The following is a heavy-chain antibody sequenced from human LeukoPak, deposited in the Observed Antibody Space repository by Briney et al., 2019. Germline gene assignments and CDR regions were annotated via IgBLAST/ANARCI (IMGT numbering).Heavy chain of an antibody. CDR1: GGSISSGDYY. V-gene: IGHV4-30-4*01. CDR3: ARGGARWLQFRGYFDY. D-gene: IGHD5-24*01. Sequence: SETLSLTCTVSGGSISSGDYYWSWIRQPPGKGLEWIGYIYYSGSTYYNPSLKSRVTISVDTSKNQFSLKLSSVTAADTAVYYCARGGARWLQFRGYFDYWGQGTLVTVSS. CDR2: IYYSGST. J-gene: IGHJ4*02.